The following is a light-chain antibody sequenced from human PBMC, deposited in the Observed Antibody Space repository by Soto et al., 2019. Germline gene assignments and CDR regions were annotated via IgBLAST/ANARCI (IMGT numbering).Light chain of an antibody. J-gene: IGKJ1*01. Sequence: EIVMTHSPATLSVSPGERATLSCRASQSVSSNLAWYQQKPGQAPRLLIYGASTRTTGIPARFSGSGSGTEYTLTLSSLQSEDFAVYYCQQYNNWLWTFGQGTKVDIK. V-gene: IGKV3-15*01. CDR1: QSVSSN. CDR3: QQYNNWLWT. CDR2: GAS.